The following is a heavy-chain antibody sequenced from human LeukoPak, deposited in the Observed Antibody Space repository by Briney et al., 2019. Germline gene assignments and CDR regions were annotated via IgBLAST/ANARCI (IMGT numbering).Heavy chain of an antibody. J-gene: IGHJ4*02. CDR3: ASSGNAYYDFWSFDY. V-gene: IGHV1-2*02. CDR1: GYTFTGYY. CDR2: INPNSGGT. Sequence: ASVKVSCKASGYTFTGYYMHWVRQAPGQGLEWKGWINPNSGGTNYAQKFQGRVTMTRDTSISTAYMELSRLRSDDTAVYYCASSGNAYYDFWSFDYWGQGTLVTVSS. D-gene: IGHD3-3*01.